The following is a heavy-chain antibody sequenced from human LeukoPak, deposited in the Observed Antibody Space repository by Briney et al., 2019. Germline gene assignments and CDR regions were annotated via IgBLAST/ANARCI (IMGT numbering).Heavy chain of an antibody. CDR3: ASDIYSSSWYYFDY. CDR1: GFTFNSYG. Sequence: GGSLRLSCAASGFTFNSYGMHWVRQAPGKGLEWVAFIRYGSNKYYADSVKGRFTISRDNSKNTLYLQMNSLRVEDTAVYYCASDIYSSSWYYFDYWGQGTLVTVSS. V-gene: IGHV3-30*02. J-gene: IGHJ4*02. D-gene: IGHD6-13*01. CDR2: IRYGSNK.